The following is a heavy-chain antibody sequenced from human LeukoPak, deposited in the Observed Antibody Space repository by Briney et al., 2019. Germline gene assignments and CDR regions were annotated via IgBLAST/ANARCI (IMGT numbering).Heavy chain of an antibody. CDR1: GGSFSGYY. D-gene: IGHD3-22*01. J-gene: IGHJ4*02. CDR3: ARGLNYYDSSGYYDY. V-gene: IGHV4-34*01. CDR2: INHSGST. Sequence: SETLSLTCAVYGGSFSGYYWSWIRQPPGKGLEWIGEINHSGSTNYNPSLKSRVTISVDTSKNQFSLKLSSVTAADTAVYYCARGLNYYDSSGYYDYWGQGTLVTVSS.